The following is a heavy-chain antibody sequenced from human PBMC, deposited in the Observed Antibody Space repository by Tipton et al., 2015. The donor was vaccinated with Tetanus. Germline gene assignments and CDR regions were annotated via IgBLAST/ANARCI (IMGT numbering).Heavy chain of an antibody. J-gene: IGHJ3*02. CDR3: ARVLHADSSTMVKYAFDI. D-gene: IGHD2-2*01. CDR1: GGTFSSYA. CDR2: INPNSGGT. V-gene: IGHV1-2*02. Sequence: QVQLVQSGPEVKKPGSSVKVSCKASGGTFSSYAISWVRQAPGQGLEWMGWINPNSGGTNYAQKFQGRVTMTRDTSISTAYMELSRLRSDDTAVYYCARVLHADSSTMVKYAFDIWGQGTMVTVSS.